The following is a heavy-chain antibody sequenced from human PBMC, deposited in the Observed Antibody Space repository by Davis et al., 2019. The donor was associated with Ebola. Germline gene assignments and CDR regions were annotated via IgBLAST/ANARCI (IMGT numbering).Heavy chain of an antibody. CDR2: INHSGST. V-gene: IGHV4-34*01. CDR3: ARGPPYYYGSGYNWFDP. Sequence: SETLSLTSAVYGGSFSGYYWSWIRQPPGKGLEWIGDINHSGSTNYNPSLKSRVTISVDTSKNQFSRKLSSVTAADTAVYYCARGPPYYYGSGYNWFDPWGQGTLVTVSS. CDR1: GGSFSGYY. J-gene: IGHJ5*02. D-gene: IGHD3-10*01.